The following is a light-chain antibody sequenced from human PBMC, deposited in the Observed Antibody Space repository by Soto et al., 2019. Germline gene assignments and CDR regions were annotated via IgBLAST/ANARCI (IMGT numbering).Light chain of an antibody. CDR3: QQANRYPWT. CDR2: GSS. CDR1: QGVSDW. Sequence: DIQMTQSPSSVSASVWDSVTITCRASQGVSDWVAWYQQKPGEAPKLLIYGSSSLLSGVPSRFSGTRSGTDFTLTISSLQPADFATYYCQQANRYPWTFGQGTKVDIK. V-gene: IGKV1-12*01. J-gene: IGKJ1*01.